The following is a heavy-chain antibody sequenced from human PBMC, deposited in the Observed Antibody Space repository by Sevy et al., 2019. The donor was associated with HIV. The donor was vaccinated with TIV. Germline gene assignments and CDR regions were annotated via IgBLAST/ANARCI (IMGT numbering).Heavy chain of an antibody. CDR2: IYYIGNT. J-gene: IGHJ5*01. V-gene: IGHV4-39*02. CDR1: GGSISNSAYY. Sequence: SETLSFTCTVSGGSISNSAYYWGWIRQPPGKGLEWIGNIYYIGNTYYKPSLKSRVTISVDTSKNHFSLKLTSVTAADTAVYYCARWTMGITMIQGEFDSWGQGTLVTVSS. D-gene: IGHD3-10*01. CDR3: ARWTMGITMIQGEFDS.